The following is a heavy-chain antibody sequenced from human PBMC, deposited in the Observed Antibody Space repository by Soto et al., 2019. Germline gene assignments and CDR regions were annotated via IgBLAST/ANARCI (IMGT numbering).Heavy chain of an antibody. J-gene: IGHJ4*02. CDR3: ARTGKGDLYFDY. CDR1: GLTFSSYG. V-gene: IGHV3-33*01. CDR2: IWYDGSNK. Sequence: GGSLRLSCAASGLTFSSYGMHWVRQAPGKGLEWVAVIWYDGSNKYYADSVKGRFTISRDNSKNTMNLQMNSLRAEDTAVYYCARTGKGDLYFDYWGQGTLVTVSS. D-gene: IGHD2-21*02.